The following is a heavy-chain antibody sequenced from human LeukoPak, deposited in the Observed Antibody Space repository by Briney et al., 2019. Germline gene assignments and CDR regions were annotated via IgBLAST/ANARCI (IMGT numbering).Heavy chain of an antibody. CDR3: ARKTWIRDYYYMDV. CDR2: NYYSGST. CDR1: GGSISSYY. Sequence: SETLSLTCTVSGGSISSYYWSWIRQPPRQGLEWIGYNYYSGSTNYNPSLKSRVTISVDTSKNQFSLKLSSVTAADTAVYSCARKTWIRDYYYMDVWGKGTTVTVSS. V-gene: IGHV4-59*01. J-gene: IGHJ6*03. D-gene: IGHD5-12*01.